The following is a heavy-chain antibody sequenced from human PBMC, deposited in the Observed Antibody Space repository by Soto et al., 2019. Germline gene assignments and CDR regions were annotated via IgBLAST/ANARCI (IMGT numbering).Heavy chain of an antibody. Sequence: SETLSLTCAVYGGSFSGYYWSWIRQPPGKGLEWIGEINHSGSTNYNPSLKSRVTISVETSKNQFSLKLSSVTAADTAVYYCARGRVATIDYYYYYMDVWGKGTTVTVSS. V-gene: IGHV4-34*01. D-gene: IGHD5-12*01. CDR3: ARGRVATIDYYYYYMDV. J-gene: IGHJ6*03. CDR1: GGSFSGYY. CDR2: INHSGST.